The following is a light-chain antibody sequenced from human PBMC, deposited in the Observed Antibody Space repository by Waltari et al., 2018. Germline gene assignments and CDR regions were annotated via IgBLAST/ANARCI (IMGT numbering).Light chain of an antibody. CDR2: WAS. J-gene: IGKJ4*01. CDR3: QQYYSMPLT. Sequence: DIVMTQSPDSLAVSLGERATINCKSRQSVLYTSNNKNYLTWYQQKPGQPPKLLIYWASTRESGVPDRFSGSGSGTDFTLTISSLWAEDVAVYYCQQYYSMPLTFGGGTKVEIK. V-gene: IGKV4-1*01. CDR1: QSVLYTSNNKNY.